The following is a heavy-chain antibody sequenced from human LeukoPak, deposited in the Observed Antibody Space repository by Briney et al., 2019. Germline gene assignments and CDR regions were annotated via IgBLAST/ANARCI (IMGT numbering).Heavy chain of an antibody. D-gene: IGHD2-2*01. CDR2: INHSGST. Sequence: SETLSLTCAVYGGSFSGYYWSWIRQPPGKGLEWIGEINHSGSTNYNPSLKSRVTISVDTSKNQFSLKLSSVTAADTAVYYCARHGCSSTSCYGGGYYVDVWGKGTTVTVSS. V-gene: IGHV4-34*01. CDR1: GGSFSGYY. J-gene: IGHJ6*03. CDR3: ARHGCSSTSCYGGGYYVDV.